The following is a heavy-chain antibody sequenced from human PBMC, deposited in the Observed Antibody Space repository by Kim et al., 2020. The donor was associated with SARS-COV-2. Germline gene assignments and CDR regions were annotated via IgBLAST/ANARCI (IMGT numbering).Heavy chain of an antibody. CDR1: GFTFSSYS. J-gene: IGHJ6*02. CDR3: VLVVATIFDYYYGMDV. D-gene: IGHD5-12*01. CDR2: ISSSSSTI. Sequence: GGSLRLSCAASGFTFSSYSMNWVRQAPGKGLEWVSYISSSSSTIYYADSVKGRFTISRDNAKNSLYLQMNSLRDEDTAVYYCVLVVATIFDYYYGMDVWGQGTTVTVSS. V-gene: IGHV3-48*02.